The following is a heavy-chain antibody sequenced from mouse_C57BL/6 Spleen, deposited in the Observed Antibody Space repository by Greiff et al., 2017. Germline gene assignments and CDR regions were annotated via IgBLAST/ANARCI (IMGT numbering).Heavy chain of an antibody. CDR2: IYTRDGST. CDR1: GYTFTDHT. D-gene: IGHD1-1*01. J-gene: IGHJ2*01. Sequence: QVQLQQSDAELVKPGASVKISCKVSGYTFTDHTIHWMKQRPEQGLEWIGYIYTRDGSTKYNEKFKGKATLTADKSSSTAYMQLNSLTSEDSAVYFCARDYYYVSSPYYFDYWGQGTTLTVSS. V-gene: IGHV1-78*01. CDR3: ARDYYYVSSPYYFDY.